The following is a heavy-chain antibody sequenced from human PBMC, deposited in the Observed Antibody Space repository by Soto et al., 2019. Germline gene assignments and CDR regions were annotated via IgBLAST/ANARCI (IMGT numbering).Heavy chain of an antibody. D-gene: IGHD6-13*01. CDR1: GFTFNNYA. Sequence: GGSLRLFCAASGFTFNNYAINWVRQSPGKGLEWVSVISGSAGSTYYADSVKGRFTITRDNSKNTLYLQMSSLRAEDTAVYYCAKAGGAAGTVDYFDYWGQGTLVTVSS. V-gene: IGHV3-23*01. CDR2: ISGSAGST. J-gene: IGHJ4*02. CDR3: AKAGGAAGTVDYFDY.